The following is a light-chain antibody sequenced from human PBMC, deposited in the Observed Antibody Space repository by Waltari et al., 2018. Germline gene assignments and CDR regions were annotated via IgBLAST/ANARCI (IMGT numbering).Light chain of an antibody. CDR2: AHV. CDR1: KRVNKC. Sequence: SYVLTQPSSVSVAAGETARISCGGIKRVNKCVHWYQLKPGQAPLLVIFAHVVRPSGTPERFSGSQPGDTSTLTITRADAADAADYYCQILDRNAEGWVFGGCSKLTV. V-gene: IGLV3-21*01. J-gene: IGLJ3*02. CDR3: QILDRNAEGWV.